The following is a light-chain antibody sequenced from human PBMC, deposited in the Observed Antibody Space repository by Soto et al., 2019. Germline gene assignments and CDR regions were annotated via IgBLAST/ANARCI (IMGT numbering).Light chain of an antibody. CDR3: HQYNSYSPYT. CDR1: QSISSW. CDR2: DAS. J-gene: IGKJ2*01. Sequence: DIQMTQSPSTLSASVGDRVTITCRASQSISSWLAWYQQKPGKAPKLLIYDASSLESEVPSRFSGSGSGTEFTLTIISRQPDDFSTYYCHQYNSYSPYTFGQGTKLEIK. V-gene: IGKV1-5*01.